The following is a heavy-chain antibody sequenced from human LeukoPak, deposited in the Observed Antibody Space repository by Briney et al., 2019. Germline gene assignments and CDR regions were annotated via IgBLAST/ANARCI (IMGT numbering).Heavy chain of an antibody. J-gene: IGHJ6*02. D-gene: IGHD3-10*01. CDR1: GVPLSTSGVG. Sequence: SGPTLVKPTQTLTLTCTFSGVPLSTSGVGVGWIRQPPGKALGLLALIYWNDAKRYSPSLKSRLTISKDTSKNQVVLTMHNMDPVDTATYYCAHSRGYYYGSGSYYIDYYGMDVWGQGTTVTVSS. CDR2: IYWNDAK. V-gene: IGHV2-5*01. CDR3: AHSRGYYYGSGSYYIDYYGMDV.